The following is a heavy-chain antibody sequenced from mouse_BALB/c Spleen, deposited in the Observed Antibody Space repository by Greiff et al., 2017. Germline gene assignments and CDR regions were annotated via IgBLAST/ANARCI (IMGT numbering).Heavy chain of an antibody. V-gene: IGHV14-4*02. CDR2: IDPENGDT. Sequence: VQLKESGAELVRSGASVKLSCTASGFNFKDYYMHWVKQRPEQGLEWIGWIDPENGDTEYAPKFQGKATMTADTSSNTAYLQLSSLTSEDTAVYYCNAGTSFAYWGQGTLVTVSA. CDR1: GFNFKDYY. D-gene: IGHD4-1*01. CDR3: NAGTSFAY. J-gene: IGHJ3*01.